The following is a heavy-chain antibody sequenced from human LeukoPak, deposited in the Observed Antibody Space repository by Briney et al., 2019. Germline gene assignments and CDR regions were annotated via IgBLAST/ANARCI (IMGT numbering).Heavy chain of an antibody. J-gene: IGHJ4*02. V-gene: IGHV1-18*01. D-gene: IGHD3-22*01. Sequence: ASVKVSCKASGYTFTSYGISWVRQAPGQGLDWMGWISANSGKTNYAQKLQGRVTMTTDTSTSTVYMEVRSLRSDDTAVYYCARGTVGMIVVVPEDYWGQGTLVTVSS. CDR1: GYTFTSYG. CDR3: ARGTVGMIVVVPEDY. CDR2: ISANSGKT.